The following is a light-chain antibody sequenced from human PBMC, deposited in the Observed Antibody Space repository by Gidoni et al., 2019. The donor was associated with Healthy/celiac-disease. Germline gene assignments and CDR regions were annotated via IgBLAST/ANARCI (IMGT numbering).Light chain of an antibody. CDR3: SSYTSSSTLDVV. CDR1: SSDVGGYNY. J-gene: IGLJ2*01. Sequence: QSVLTQPASVSGSPGPSITISCTGTSSDVGGYNYVSWYQQHPGKAPKLMIYEVSNGPSGVAIRFSGSKSGNTASLTISGLQAEDEADYYCSSYTSSSTLDVVFGGGTKLTVL. V-gene: IGLV2-14*01. CDR2: EVS.